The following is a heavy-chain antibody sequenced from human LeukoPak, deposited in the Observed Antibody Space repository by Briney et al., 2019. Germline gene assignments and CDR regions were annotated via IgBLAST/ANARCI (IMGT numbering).Heavy chain of an antibody. CDR1: GVSISDYH. D-gene: IGHD1-26*01. Sequence: PSETLSLTCSVSGVSISDYHWIWIRQPPAKGLEWMGYFSYSGSTRYNPSLKSRVTMSVDTSKNQFPLRLISVAAADTAVYYCARMYSGTSYYFDFWGQGTLVTVSS. CDR2: FSYSGST. V-gene: IGHV4-59*01. J-gene: IGHJ4*02. CDR3: ARMYSGTSYYFDF.